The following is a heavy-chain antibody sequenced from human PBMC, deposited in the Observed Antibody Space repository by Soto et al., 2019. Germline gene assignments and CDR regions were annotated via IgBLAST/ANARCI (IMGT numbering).Heavy chain of an antibody. CDR3: ARDMHAGFTHYFDA. V-gene: IGHV4-59*02. J-gene: IGHJ5*02. Sequence: SESLSLTCVVSGDSVTSHHWSWIRKFLGRGLEWFAYPSYTGNTNSNPSLQSRVTISLDTSKSQLSLNLTSMTAADTAVYYCARDMHAGFTHYFDAWGQGTLVSVSA. D-gene: IGHD1-26*01. CDR1: GDSVTSHH. CDR2: PSYTGNT.